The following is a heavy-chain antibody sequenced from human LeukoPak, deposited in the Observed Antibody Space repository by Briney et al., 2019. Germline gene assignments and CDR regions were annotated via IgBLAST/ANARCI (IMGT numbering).Heavy chain of an antibody. D-gene: IGHD3-3*01. Sequence: SGPTLVKPTQTLTLTCTFSGFSLSTSGVGVGWIRQPPGKALEWLALIYWNDDKRYSPSLKSRLTITKDTSKNQVVLTMTNMDPVDTATYYRAHTDFSLRFLEWLSFDYWGQGTLVTVSS. CDR1: GFSLSTSGVG. CDR2: IYWNDDK. V-gene: IGHV2-5*01. CDR3: AHTDFSLRFLEWLSFDY. J-gene: IGHJ4*02.